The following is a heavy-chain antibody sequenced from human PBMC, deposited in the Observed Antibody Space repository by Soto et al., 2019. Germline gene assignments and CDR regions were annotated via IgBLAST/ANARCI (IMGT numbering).Heavy chain of an antibody. J-gene: IGHJ4*02. CDR1: GYTITSYS. D-gene: IGHD2-2*01. V-gene: IGHV1-3*01. CDR2: INAGNGNT. CDR3: TRCSSTSCYLYY. Sequence: ASVKVSCKASGYTITSYSMHWVRQAPGQRLEWMGWINAGNGNTKYSQKFQGRVTITRDTSASTAYMELSSLRSEDTAVYYCTRCSSTSCYLYYWGQATLVTGS.